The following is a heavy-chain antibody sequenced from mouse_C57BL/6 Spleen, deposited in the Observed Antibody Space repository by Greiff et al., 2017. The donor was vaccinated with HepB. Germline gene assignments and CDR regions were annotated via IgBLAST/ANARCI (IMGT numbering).Heavy chain of an antibody. CDR1: GFTFSSYA. CDR2: ISSGGAYI. D-gene: IGHD6-1*01. Sequence: EVQGVESGEGLVKPGGSLKLSCAASGFTFSSYAMSWVRQTPEKRLEWVAYISSGGAYIYYADTVKGRFTIFRDNARNTLYLQMSSLKSEDTAMYYCECDDSSDMYYWGQGTSVTVSS. CDR3: ECDDSSDMYY. J-gene: IGHJ4*01. V-gene: IGHV5S21*01.